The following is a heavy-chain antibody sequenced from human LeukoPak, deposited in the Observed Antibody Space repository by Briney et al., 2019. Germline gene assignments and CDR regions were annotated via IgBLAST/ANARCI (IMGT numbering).Heavy chain of an antibody. V-gene: IGHV3-23*01. J-gene: IGHJ6*03. D-gene: IGHD2-2*01. CDR2: ISGSGGST. Sequence: GGSLRLSCAASGFTFSSYAMSWVRQAPGKGLEWVSAISGSGGSTYYADSVKGRFTISRDNSKNTLYLQMNSLRAEDTAVYYCAKDFFEDCSSTSCFYYYYYMDVWGKGTTVTVSS. CDR3: AKDFFEDCSSTSCFYYYYYMDV. CDR1: GFTFSSYA.